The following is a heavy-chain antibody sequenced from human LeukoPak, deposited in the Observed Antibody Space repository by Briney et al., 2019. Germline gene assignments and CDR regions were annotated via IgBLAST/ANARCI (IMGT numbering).Heavy chain of an antibody. CDR1: GFTFSSYE. CDR3: VRDWGSGI. D-gene: IGHD7-27*01. V-gene: IGHV3-48*03. CDR2: ISSGSSTI. J-gene: IGHJ3*02. Sequence: GGSLRLSCAASGFTFSSYEMSWVRQAPGKGLEWVSYISSGSSTIYYADSVKGRFTISRDNAKNSLYLQMNSLRAEDTAVYFCVRDWGSGIWGQGTMVTVSS.